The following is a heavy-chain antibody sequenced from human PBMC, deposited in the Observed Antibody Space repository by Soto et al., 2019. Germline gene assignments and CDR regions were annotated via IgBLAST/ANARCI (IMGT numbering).Heavy chain of an antibody. CDR3: ARDFFHSSYYDFWSGYPHYYGMDV. V-gene: IGHV1-69*06. Sequence: GASVKVSCKASGGTFSSYAISWVRQAPGQRLEWMGGIIPIFGTANYAQKFQGRVTITADKSTSTAYMELSSLRSEDTAVYYCARDFFHSSYYDFWSGYPHYYGMDVWGQGTTVTVSS. CDR2: IIPIFGTA. D-gene: IGHD3-3*01. J-gene: IGHJ6*02. CDR1: GGTFSSYA.